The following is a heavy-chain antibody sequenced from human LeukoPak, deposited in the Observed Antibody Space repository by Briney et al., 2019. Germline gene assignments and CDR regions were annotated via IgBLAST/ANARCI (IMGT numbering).Heavy chain of an antibody. V-gene: IGHV1-69*05. Sequence: SVKVSCKASGGTFSSYAISWVRQAPGQGLEWMGGIIPIFGTANYAQKFQGRVTITTDESTSTAYMELSSLRSEDTAVYYCARHEAGGRSNWYNAFDIWGQGTMVTVSS. D-gene: IGHD6-13*01. CDR3: ARHEAGGRSNWYNAFDI. CDR1: GGTFSSYA. J-gene: IGHJ3*02. CDR2: IIPIFGTA.